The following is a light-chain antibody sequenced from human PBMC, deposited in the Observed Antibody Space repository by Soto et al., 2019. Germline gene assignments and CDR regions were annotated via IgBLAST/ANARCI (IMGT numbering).Light chain of an antibody. V-gene: IGKV3-15*01. J-gene: IGKJ1*01. CDR2: GAS. CDR3: QQYLDWPRT. Sequence: VITQAPATLSVSPGARATLSCRASQSVGSDLVWYRQKHGPAPRLLIYGASNRATGVPDRFSGSGSGTVLTITISSLQSDDFEVYYCQQYLDWPRTFGQGTKVDIK. CDR1: QSVGSD.